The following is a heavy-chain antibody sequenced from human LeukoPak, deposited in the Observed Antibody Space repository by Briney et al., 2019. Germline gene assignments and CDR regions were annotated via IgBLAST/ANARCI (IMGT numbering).Heavy chain of an antibody. CDR3: ARDRYSKYADDNWFDP. V-gene: IGHV1-46*01. Sequence: ASVKVSCKASGYIFISYGMSWVRQAPGQGPEWMGLINPSGGSTRYAQKFQGRVTMTRDTSTRTVYMELSSLKSEDTAVYYCARDRYSKYADDNWFDPWGQGTLVTVSS. CDR1: GYIFISYG. CDR2: INPSGGST. D-gene: IGHD4-11*01. J-gene: IGHJ5*02.